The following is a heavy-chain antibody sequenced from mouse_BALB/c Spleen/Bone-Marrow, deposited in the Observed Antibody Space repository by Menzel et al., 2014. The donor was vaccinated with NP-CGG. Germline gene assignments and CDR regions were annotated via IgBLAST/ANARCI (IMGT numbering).Heavy chain of an antibody. CDR3: ARNGYFLDY. J-gene: IGHJ2*01. V-gene: IGHV1S56*01. CDR1: GYTFTSYY. Sequence: QVQLQQSGPELVKPGASVKMPCKASGYTFTSYYIHWVKQRPGQGLEWIGWIYPGDASSKYNGKLKGKTTRTADKSSSTAYILLSSLTSEDSAIYFCARNGYFLDYWGQGTTLTVSS. CDR2: IYPGDASS. D-gene: IGHD2-3*01.